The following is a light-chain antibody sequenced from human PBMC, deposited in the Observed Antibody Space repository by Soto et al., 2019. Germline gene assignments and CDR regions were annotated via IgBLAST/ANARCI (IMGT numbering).Light chain of an antibody. V-gene: IGKV4-1*01. Sequence: DIVMTQSPDSLAVSLGERATINCKSSQSVLSTSNDKNFLAWHQQKPGQPPKLLIYWASTREPGVPERFSGSGSGTDFTLTISSRQAEDVAVYYCQQYYGNPITFGQGTRLEIK. CDR3: QQYYGNPIT. J-gene: IGKJ5*01. CDR2: WAS. CDR1: QSVLSTSNDKNF.